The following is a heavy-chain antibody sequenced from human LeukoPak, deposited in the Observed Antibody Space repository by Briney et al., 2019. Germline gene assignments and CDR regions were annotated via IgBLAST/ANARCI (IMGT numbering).Heavy chain of an antibody. J-gene: IGHJ6*03. CDR3: AREYSSSYLTNYYYYYMDV. V-gene: IGHV1-2*02. D-gene: IGHD6-6*01. CDR1: GYTFTGYY. Sequence: GASVKVSCKASGYTFTGYYMHWVRQAPGQGLEWMGWINPNSGGTNYAQKFQGRVTMTRDTSISTAYMELSRLRSDDTAVYYCAREYSSSYLTNYYYYYMDVWGKGTTVTVSS. CDR2: INPNSGGT.